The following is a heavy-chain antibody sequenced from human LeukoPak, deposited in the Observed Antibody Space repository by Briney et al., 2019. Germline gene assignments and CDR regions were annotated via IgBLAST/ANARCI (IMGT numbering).Heavy chain of an antibody. D-gene: IGHD4/OR15-4a*01. CDR3: ARVNGANRYFDY. CDR2: IYSGGST. V-gene: IGHV3-53*01. J-gene: IGHJ4*02. CDR1: GFTVSSNY. Sequence: AGGSLRLSCAASGFTVSSNYMSWVRQAPGKGLEWVSVIYSGGSTYYADSVKGRFTISRDNSKNTLYLQMNSLRAEDTAVYYCARVNGANRYFDYWGQGTLVTVSS.